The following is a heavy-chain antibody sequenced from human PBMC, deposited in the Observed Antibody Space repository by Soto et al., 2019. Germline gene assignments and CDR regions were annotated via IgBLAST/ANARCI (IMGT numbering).Heavy chain of an antibody. CDR3: ARDHDFWSGYHPILY. CDR2: ISSSSSYI. Sequence: PGGALRLSCAASGFTFSSYIMNWVRQAPGKGLEWVSSISSSSSYIYYADSVKGRFTISRDNAKNSLYLQMNSLRAEDTAVYYCARDHDFWSGYHPILYRGQGTLVTVS. D-gene: IGHD3-3*01. CDR1: GFTFSSYI. V-gene: IGHV3-21*01. J-gene: IGHJ4*02.